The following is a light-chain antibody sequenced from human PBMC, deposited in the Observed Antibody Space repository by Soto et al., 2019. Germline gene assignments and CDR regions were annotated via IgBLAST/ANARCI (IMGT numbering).Light chain of an antibody. CDR2: AAS. V-gene: IGKV3-11*01. Sequence: EIVLTQSPATLSLSPGERATLSCRASQSVRNSLAWYQQKPGQAPRLLIYAASHRATGIPTRFSGSGSGTDFTLTISRLEPEDFALYYCQQYHTSPLTFGQGTKVEIK. CDR3: QQYHTSPLT. J-gene: IGKJ1*01. CDR1: QSVRNS.